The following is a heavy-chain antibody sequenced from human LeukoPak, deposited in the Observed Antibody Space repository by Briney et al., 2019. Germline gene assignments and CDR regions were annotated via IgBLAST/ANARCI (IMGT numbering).Heavy chain of an antibody. D-gene: IGHD3-10*01. CDR3: ASIRAKFGELPHIVS. Sequence: GESLKISCKGSGYSFASYWIGWVRQMPGKGLEWMGIIYPGDSDTRYSPSFQGQVTISADKSISTAYLQWSSLKASDTAMYYCASIRAKFGELPHIVSWGQGTLVTVSS. CDR1: GYSFASYW. J-gene: IGHJ4*02. V-gene: IGHV5-51*01. CDR2: IYPGDSDT.